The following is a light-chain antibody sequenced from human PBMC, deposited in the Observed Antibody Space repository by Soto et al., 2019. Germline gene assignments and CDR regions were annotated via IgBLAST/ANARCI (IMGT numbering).Light chain of an antibody. CDR2: EVA. CDR3: SSYTSSSPLYV. J-gene: IGLJ1*01. CDR1: NSDIGFYNY. Sequence: QSALTQPASVSGSPGQSITISCTGTNSDIGFYNYVSWYQQHPGEAPKLIIYEVAKRPSGVSSRFSGSKSGNTASLTISGLQAEDEADYHCSSYTSSSPLYVFGTGTNATVL. V-gene: IGLV2-14*01.